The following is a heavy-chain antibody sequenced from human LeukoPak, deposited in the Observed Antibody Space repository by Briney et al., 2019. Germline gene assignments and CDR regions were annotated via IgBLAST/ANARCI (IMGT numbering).Heavy chain of an antibody. CDR2: ISWNSGSI. CDR3: AKDMSPRVVDSYGYFDY. Sequence: GGSLRLSCAASGFTFDDYAMHWVRQAPGKGLEWVSGISWNSGSIGYADSVKGRFTISRDNAKNSLYLQMNSLRAEDTALYYCAKDMSPRVVDSYGYFDYWGQGTLVTVSS. CDR1: GFTFDDYA. V-gene: IGHV3-9*01. J-gene: IGHJ4*02. D-gene: IGHD5-18*01.